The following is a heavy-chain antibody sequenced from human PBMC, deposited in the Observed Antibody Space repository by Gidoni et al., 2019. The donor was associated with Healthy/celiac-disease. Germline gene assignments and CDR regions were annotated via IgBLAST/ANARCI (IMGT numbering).Heavy chain of an antibody. V-gene: IGHV3-48*03. CDR1: GFTCSSYE. J-gene: IGHJ6*03. D-gene: IGHD2-2*01. CDR3: ARVVLPAARSYMDV. Sequence: VQLVESGGGLVQPGGSLSLSGAAYGFTCSSYEMNWVRQAPGKGRDVVSYISSSVSTIYYAYSVKRRFTISIDIAKTSLYLQMNSLRAEDTAVHYCARVVLPAARSYMDVWGKGTTVTVSS. CDR2: ISSSVSTI.